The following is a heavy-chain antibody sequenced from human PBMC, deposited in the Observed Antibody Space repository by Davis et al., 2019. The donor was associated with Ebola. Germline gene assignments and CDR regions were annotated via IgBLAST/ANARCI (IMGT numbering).Heavy chain of an antibody. V-gene: IGHV1-69*05. J-gene: IGHJ6*03. CDR1: GGTFSSYA. D-gene: IGHD6-6*01. CDR3: ARGYELAFYYYYMDV. Sequence: SVKVSCKASGGTFSSYAISWVRQAPGQGLEWMGGIIPIFGTANYAQKFQGRVTITTDESTSTAYMELSSLRSEDTAVYYCARGYELAFYYYYMDVWGKGTTVTVSS. CDR2: IIPIFGTA.